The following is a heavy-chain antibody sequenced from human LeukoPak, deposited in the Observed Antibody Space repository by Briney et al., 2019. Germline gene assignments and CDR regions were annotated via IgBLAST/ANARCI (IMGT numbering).Heavy chain of an antibody. CDR3: ASTSGTTSQPFDY. J-gene: IGHJ4*02. CDR1: GGSISSYY. D-gene: IGHD1-1*01. V-gene: IGHV4-4*09. Sequence: SETLSLTCTVSGGSISSYYWNWIRQPPGKGLEWIGYIYSSGSTNYNPSLKSRVTISLDTSKNQSSLKLSSVTAADTAVYYCASTSGTTSQPFDYWGQGTLVTVSS. CDR2: IYSSGST.